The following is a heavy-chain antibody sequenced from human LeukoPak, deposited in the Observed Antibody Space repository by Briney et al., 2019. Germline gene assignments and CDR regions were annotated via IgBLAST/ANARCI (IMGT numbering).Heavy chain of an antibody. V-gene: IGHV3-66*01. CDR3: ARTIAAAGQIYYFDY. D-gene: IGHD6-13*01. Sequence: GGSLRLSCAASGFTVSSNCMSWVLQAPGKGLEWVSVIYSGGSTYYADSVKGRFTISRDNSKNALYLQMNSLRAEDTAVYYCARTIAAAGQIYYFDYWGQGTLVTVSS. CDR1: GFTVSSNC. CDR2: IYSGGST. J-gene: IGHJ4*02.